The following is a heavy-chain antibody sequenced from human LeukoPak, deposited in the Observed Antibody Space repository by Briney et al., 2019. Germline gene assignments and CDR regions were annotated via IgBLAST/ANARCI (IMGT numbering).Heavy chain of an antibody. CDR2: LYTSGST. D-gene: IGHD4-17*01. J-gene: IGHJ3*02. Sequence: SETLSLTCTVSGGSISSYYWSWIRQPAGKGLEWIGRLYTSGSTNYNPSLKSRVTMSVDTSKNQFSLKLSSVTAADTAVYYCARDIYTVTTGNDAFDIWGQGTMVTVSS. V-gene: IGHV4-4*07. CDR3: ARDIYTVTTGNDAFDI. CDR1: GGSISSYY.